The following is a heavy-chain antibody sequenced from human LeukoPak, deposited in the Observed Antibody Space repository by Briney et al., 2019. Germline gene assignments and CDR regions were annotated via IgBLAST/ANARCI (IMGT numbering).Heavy chain of an antibody. V-gene: IGHV3-33*06. J-gene: IGHJ4*02. CDR2: IWYDGSNK. CDR1: GFTFSSYG. CDR3: AKDGSAMVRGVTAEYYFDY. Sequence: GRSLRLSCAASGFTFSSYGTHWVRQAPGKGLEWVAVIWYDGSNKYYADSVKGRFTISRDNSKNTLYLQMNSLRAEDTAVYYCAKDGSAMVRGVTAEYYFDYWGQGTLVTVSS. D-gene: IGHD3-10*01.